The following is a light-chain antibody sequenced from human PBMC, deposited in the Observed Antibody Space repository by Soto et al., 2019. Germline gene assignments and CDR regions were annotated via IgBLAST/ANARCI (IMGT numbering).Light chain of an antibody. CDR2: KAS. Sequence: DIQMTQSPSTLSASVGDRVTITCRASQSISSWLAWYQQKPGKAPKLLIYKASSLESGVPSRFSGSGSGTEVTLTIISRLPHDVVASYYRQYNSCSWTFGQGTKVDVK. CDR1: QSISSW. J-gene: IGKJ1*01. V-gene: IGKV1-5*03. CDR3: RQYNSCSWT.